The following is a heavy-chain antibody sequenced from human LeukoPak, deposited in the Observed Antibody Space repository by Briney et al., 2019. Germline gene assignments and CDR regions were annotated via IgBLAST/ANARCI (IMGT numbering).Heavy chain of an antibody. Sequence: PGGSLRLSCAASGFTFSNYWMSWVRQAPGEGLEWVANIKQDGSEKYYVDSVKGRFTISRDNAKNSLYLQMNSLRAEDTAVYYCARVGSITARKNYFDYWGQGTLVTVSS. D-gene: IGHD6-6*01. V-gene: IGHV3-7*05. CDR1: GFTFSNYW. CDR3: ARVGSITARKNYFDY. J-gene: IGHJ4*02. CDR2: IKQDGSEK.